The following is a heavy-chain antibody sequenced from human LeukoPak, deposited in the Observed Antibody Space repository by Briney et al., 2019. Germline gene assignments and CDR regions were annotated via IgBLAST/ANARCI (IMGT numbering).Heavy chain of an antibody. CDR1: GFTFSSNA. D-gene: IGHD2-15*01. Sequence: PGGSLRLSCAVSGFTFSSNAMSWGRQVPGKHLSWVSAISGSCGSTYYADSVTGRLTICRDNSKNTLYLQMNSLRAEDTAVYYCAKDPGYCSGGSCYTPFDYWGQGTLVTVSS. CDR2: ISGSCGST. CDR3: AKDPGYCSGGSCYTPFDY. J-gene: IGHJ4*02. V-gene: IGHV3-23*01.